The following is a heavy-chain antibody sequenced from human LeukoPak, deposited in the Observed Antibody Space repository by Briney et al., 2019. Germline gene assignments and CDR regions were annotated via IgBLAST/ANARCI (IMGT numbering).Heavy chain of an antibody. V-gene: IGHV3-48*03. Sequence: GGSLRLSCAGSGFTFSSYEMNWVRQAPGKGLEWVSYISSSGSTRYYADSVKGRFTVSRDNAKNSLYLQMNSLTAEDTGVYYCARDKIVGATHFDYWGQGTLVTVSS. D-gene: IGHD1-26*01. J-gene: IGHJ4*02. CDR3: ARDKIVGATHFDY. CDR2: ISSSGSTR. CDR1: GFTFSSYE.